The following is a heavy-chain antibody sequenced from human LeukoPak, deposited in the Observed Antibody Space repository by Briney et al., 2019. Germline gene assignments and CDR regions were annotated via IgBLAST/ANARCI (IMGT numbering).Heavy chain of an antibody. J-gene: IGHJ3*02. V-gene: IGHV3-21*01. CDR2: ISSTRSYI. CDR3: ARANIAYSGGECYPPGAFDI. CDR1: GFTFSRWS. D-gene: IGHD2-21*01. Sequence: SLRLSCAASGFTFSRWSMRGVRQAPAKGLEVVSSISSTRSYIYYADSPKGRFTITRDNAKNSVYLQMNSLRAEDTAVYYCARANIAYSGGECYPPGAFDIWGQGTMVTVSS.